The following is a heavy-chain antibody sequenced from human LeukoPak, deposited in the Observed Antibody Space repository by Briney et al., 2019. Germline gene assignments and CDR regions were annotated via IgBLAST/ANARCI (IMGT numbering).Heavy chain of an antibody. CDR3: ARDTPGIAAAGDFDY. J-gene: IGHJ4*02. CDR2: INPNSGGT. D-gene: IGHD6-13*01. V-gene: IGHV1-2*02. Sequence: ASVKVSCKASGYTFTGYYIHWVRQAPGQGLEWMGWINPNSGGTNYAQKLQGRVTMTADTSTSTAYMELRSLRSDDTAVYYCARDTPGIAAAGDFDYWGQGTLVTVSS. CDR1: GYTFTGYY.